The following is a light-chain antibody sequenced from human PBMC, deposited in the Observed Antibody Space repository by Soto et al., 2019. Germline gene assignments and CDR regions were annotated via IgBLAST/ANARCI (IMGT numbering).Light chain of an antibody. CDR3: QQRTYWPLT. J-gene: IGKJ4*01. CDR2: DAG. V-gene: IGKV3-11*01. CDR1: QRVGAN. Sequence: EVVLTQSPGTLSLSPGERATLSCRASQRVGANLAWYQQKPGQAPRLLIYDAGMRTTGIPARFSGSGSGTDLTLTISSLEPEDFAVYFCQQRTYWPLTFGGGSKVEIK.